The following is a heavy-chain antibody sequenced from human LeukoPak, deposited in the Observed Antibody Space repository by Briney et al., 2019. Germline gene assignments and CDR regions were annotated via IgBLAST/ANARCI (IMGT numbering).Heavy chain of an antibody. CDR2: INPNSGDT. J-gene: IGHJ4*02. Sequence: ASVKVSCKASGYIFTGYYMHWVRQAPGQGLEWMGRINPNSGDTNYAQKFQGRVTMTRDTSISTAYMELSRLRSDDTAVFYRARGSSTGWNFGYWGQGTLVTVSS. CDR3: ARGSSTGWNFGY. D-gene: IGHD6-19*01. CDR1: GYIFTGYY. V-gene: IGHV1-2*06.